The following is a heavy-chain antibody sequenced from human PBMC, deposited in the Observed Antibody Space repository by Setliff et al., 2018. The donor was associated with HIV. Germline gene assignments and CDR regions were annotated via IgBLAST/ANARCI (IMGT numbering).Heavy chain of an antibody. J-gene: IGHJ4*02. D-gene: IGHD1-1*01. Sequence: SGPTLVNPTQTLTLTCTFSGLPLSTSGVGVGWIRQSPGKALEWLAFIYWNNNKHYSTSLKSRLTVTKDTSKNRVVFTMTNMDPVDTATYYCAYSGRQLRGPYFDFWGQGTLVTVSS. V-gene: IGHV2-5*01. CDR2: IYWNNNK. CDR1: GLPLSTSGVG. CDR3: AYSGRQLRGPYFDF.